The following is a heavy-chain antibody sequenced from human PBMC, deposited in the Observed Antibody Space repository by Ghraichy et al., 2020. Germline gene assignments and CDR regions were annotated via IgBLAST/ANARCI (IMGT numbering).Heavy chain of an antibody. J-gene: IGHJ4*02. D-gene: IGHD6-13*01. CDR3: AATIIAAAGTSYFDY. V-gene: IGHV4-34*01. CDR2: INHSGST. Sequence: ETLSLTCAVYGGSFSGYYWSWIRQPPGKGLEWIGEINHSGSTNYNPSLKSRVTISVDTSKNQFSLKLSSVTAADTAVYYCAATIIAAAGTSYFDYWGQGTLVTVSS. CDR1: GGSFSGYY.